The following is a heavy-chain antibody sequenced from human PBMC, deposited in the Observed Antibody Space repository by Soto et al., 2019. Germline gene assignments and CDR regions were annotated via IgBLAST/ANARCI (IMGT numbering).Heavy chain of an antibody. CDR1: GASVGSGGYY. CDR3: ARDVRDTGYSYWFDP. D-gene: IGHD3-9*01. CDR2: IKYSGTT. V-gene: IGHV4-31*03. Sequence: PSETLSLTCTVSGASVGSGGYYWSWIRQVPGKGLEWIGYIKYSGTTHYSPSLKSRVNISFDKSKNQLFLSLRFVTGADTAVYFCARDVRDTGYSYWFDPWGQGILVT. J-gene: IGHJ5*02.